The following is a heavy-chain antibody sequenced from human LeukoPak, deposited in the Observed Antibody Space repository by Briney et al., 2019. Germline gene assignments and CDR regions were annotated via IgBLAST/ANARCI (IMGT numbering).Heavy chain of an antibody. CDR3: AKQASGNWFDP. J-gene: IGHJ5*02. CDR1: EFIFNNYD. V-gene: IGHV3-21*01. D-gene: IGHD3-10*01. Sequence: GGSLRLSCAVSEFIFNNYDMHWVRQAPGKGLEWVSFISSSSSYIYYADSVKGRFTISRDNSKNTLYLQMNSLRAEDTAVYYCAKQASGNWFDPWGQGTLVTVSS. CDR2: ISSSSSYI.